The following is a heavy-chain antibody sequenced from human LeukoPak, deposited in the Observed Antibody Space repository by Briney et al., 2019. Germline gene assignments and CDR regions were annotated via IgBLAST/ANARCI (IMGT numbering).Heavy chain of an antibody. CDR3: ARDSPGIRI. V-gene: IGHV4-38-2*02. Sequence: SETLSLTCAVSGYSISSGYYWGWIRQPPGKGLEWIGSIYHSGSTYYNPSLESRVTISVDTSKNQFSLKLSSVTAADTAVYYCARDSPGIRIWGQGTLVTVSS. J-gene: IGHJ4*02. CDR1: GYSISSGYY. D-gene: IGHD3-10*01. CDR2: IYHSGST.